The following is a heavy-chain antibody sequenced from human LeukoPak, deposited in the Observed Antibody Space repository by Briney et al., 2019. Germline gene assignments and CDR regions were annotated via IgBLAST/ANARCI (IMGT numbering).Heavy chain of an antibody. J-gene: IGHJ4*02. CDR3: ARGLTIFGVVSPLDY. V-gene: IGHV1-46*01. D-gene: IGHD3-3*01. CDR2: INPSGGST. CDR1: GGTFSSYA. Sequence: ASVKVSCKASGGTFSSYAISWVRQAPGQGLEWMGIINPSGGSTSYAQKFQGRVTMTRDTSTSTVYMELSSLRSEDTAVYYCARGLTIFGVVSPLDYWGQGTLVTVSS.